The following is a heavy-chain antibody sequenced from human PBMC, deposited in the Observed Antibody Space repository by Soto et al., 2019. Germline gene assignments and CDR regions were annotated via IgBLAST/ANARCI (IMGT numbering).Heavy chain of an antibody. CDR3: ASYGYSYSERFFDY. Sequence: SETLSLTCAFSVRSISSGFYYWGWFRQPPWKGLEWIGSIYHTESTYYNPSLKSRVTMSVDTSKNQLSLKLSSMTAADTAVYFCASYGYSYSERFFDYLGQGTRVIVSS. V-gene: IGHV4-38-2*01. D-gene: IGHD5-18*01. CDR1: VRSISSGFYY. J-gene: IGHJ4*02. CDR2: IYHTEST.